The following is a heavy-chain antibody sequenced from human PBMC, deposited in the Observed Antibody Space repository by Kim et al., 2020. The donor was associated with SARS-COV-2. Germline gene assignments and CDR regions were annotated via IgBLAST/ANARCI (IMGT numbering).Heavy chain of an antibody. CDR2: INHSGST. Sequence: SETLSLTCAVYGGSFSGYYWSWIRQPPGKGLEWIGEINHSGSTNYNPSLKSRVTISVDTSKNQFSLKLSSVTAADTAVYYCASRRRITIFPYYGMDVWGQGTTVTVSS. J-gene: IGHJ6*02. CDR1: GGSFSGYY. V-gene: IGHV4-34*01. D-gene: IGHD3-9*01. CDR3: ASRRRITIFPYYGMDV.